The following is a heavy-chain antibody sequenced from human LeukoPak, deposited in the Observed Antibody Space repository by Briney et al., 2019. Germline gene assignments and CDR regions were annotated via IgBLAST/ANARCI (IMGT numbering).Heavy chain of an antibody. V-gene: IGHV3-30*01. CDR1: GFTFSSYA. CDR2: ISYDGSNK. J-gene: IGHJ4*02. D-gene: IGHD2-2*01. CDR3: ARDGPAALDY. Sequence: GGSLRLSCAASGFTFSSYAMHWVRQAPGKGLEWVAVISYDGSNKYYADSVKGRFTISRDNSKNTLYLQMNSLRAEDTAVYYCARDGPAALDYWGEGTVVTVS.